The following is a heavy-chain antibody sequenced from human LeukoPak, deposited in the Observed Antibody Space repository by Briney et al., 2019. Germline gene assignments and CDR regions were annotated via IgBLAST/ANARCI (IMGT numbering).Heavy chain of an antibody. CDR1: GFSFNTYS. CDR3: AKEHDLWHKQGNWFDT. J-gene: IGHJ5*02. V-gene: IGHV3-23*01. D-gene: IGHD3-3*01. Sequence: GGSLRLSCTTSGFSFNTYSMSWVRQSPGKGLEWVSAINDDTPYYTDSVKGRFTVSRDKSKDTLYLHLNSLRVEDTAIYYCAKEHDLWHKQGNWFDTWGQGVLVTVSS. CDR2: INDDTP.